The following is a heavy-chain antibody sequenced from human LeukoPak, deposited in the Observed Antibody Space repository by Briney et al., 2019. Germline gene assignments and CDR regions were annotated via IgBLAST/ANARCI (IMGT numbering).Heavy chain of an antibody. J-gene: IGHJ4*02. CDR2: IYYSGST. CDR1: GFTFSSYA. CDR3: ARHGSYDSTGYALPPWVYYFDY. V-gene: IGHV4-39*01. Sequence: GSLRLSCAASGFTFSSYAMSWVRQAPGKGLEWIGSIYYSGSTYYNPSLKSRVTISVDTSEKQFSLRLSSVTAADTAVYYCARHGSYDSTGYALPPWVYYFDYWGQGSLVTVSS. D-gene: IGHD3-22*01.